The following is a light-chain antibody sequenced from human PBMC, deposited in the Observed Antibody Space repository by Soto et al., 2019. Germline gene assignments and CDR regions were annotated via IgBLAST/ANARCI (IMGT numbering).Light chain of an antibody. CDR1: NSDVGAYNY. CDR2: DVS. J-gene: IGLJ2*01. V-gene: IGLV2-14*03. CDR3: SSYTSGTSVV. Sequence: QSALTQPASVSGSPGQSITISCTGTNSDVGAYNYVSWYQQHPGKAPKLMIYDVSNRPSGISDRFSGSKSGNTDSLTIAGLQAEDESDYYCSSYTSGTSVVFGGGTKLTVL.